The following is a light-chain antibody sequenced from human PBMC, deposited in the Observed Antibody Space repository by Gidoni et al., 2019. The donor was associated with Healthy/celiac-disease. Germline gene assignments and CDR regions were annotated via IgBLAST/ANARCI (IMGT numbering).Light chain of an antibody. Sequence: EIVMTQSPATLSVSPGASATLSCRASQSVSSNLAWYQQKPGQAPRLLIYGASTRATGIPARFSGSGSGTEFTLTISSLQSEDFAVYYCQQYKNWPPWTFDQGTKVEIK. J-gene: IGKJ1*01. CDR3: QQYKNWPPWT. V-gene: IGKV3-15*01. CDR2: GAS. CDR1: QSVSSN.